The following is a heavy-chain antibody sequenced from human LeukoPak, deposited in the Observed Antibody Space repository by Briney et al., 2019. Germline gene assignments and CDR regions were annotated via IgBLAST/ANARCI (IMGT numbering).Heavy chain of an antibody. D-gene: IGHD1-26*01. CDR3: VTGFRQWELLNH. V-gene: IGHV3-53*01. J-gene: IGHJ4*02. Sequence: GVSLLLSYAPSGFTVSTTYMTSVRQPPGNRLEWVSTLYGGGATYYADSVKGRFTISRDNSKNTLYLQMITLIVEDTAPYYCVTGFRQWELLNHWGQGPLVTVSS. CDR1: GFTVSTTY. CDR2: LYGGGAT.